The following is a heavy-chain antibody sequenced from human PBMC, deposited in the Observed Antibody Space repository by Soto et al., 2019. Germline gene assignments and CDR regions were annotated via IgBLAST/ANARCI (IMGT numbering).Heavy chain of an antibody. CDR2: ISYDGSNK. V-gene: IGHV3-30*18. Sequence: SLRLSCAASGFTFSSYGMHWVRQGPGKGLEWVAVISYDGSNKYYADSVKGRFTISRDNSKNTLYLQMNSLRAEDTAVYYCAKDASITIFGVVINYGMDVWGQGTTVTVSS. D-gene: IGHD3-3*01. J-gene: IGHJ6*02. CDR3: AKDASITIFGVVINYGMDV. CDR1: GFTFSSYG.